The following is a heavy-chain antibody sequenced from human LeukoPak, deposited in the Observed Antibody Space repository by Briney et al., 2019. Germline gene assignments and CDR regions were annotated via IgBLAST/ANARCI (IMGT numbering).Heavy chain of an antibody. J-gene: IGHJ4*02. V-gene: IGHV5-51*01. CDR3: ARQNXFRLXX. CDR1: GYTFSSYW. Sequence: GESLKISCKGSGYTFSSYWIGWVRQMPGKGLEWMGIIYPGDSDTRYSPSLQGQVTISVDTSIGTAYLQWSSLKASDTAIYYCARQNXFRLXXWGQGTLVT. CDR2: IYPGDSDT.